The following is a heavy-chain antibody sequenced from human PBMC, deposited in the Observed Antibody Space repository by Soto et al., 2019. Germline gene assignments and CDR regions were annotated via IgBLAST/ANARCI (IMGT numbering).Heavy chain of an antibody. CDR1: GGTFSSYA. CDR2: IIPIFGTA. Sequence: GASVKVSCKASGGTFSSYAISWVRQAPGQGLEWMGGIIPIFGTANYAQKFQGRVTITADESTSTAYMELSSLRSEDTAVYYCARDSTMVRGVIISGPWFGPWGQGTLVTVSS. CDR3: ARDSTMVRGVIISGPWFGP. J-gene: IGHJ5*02. V-gene: IGHV1-69*13. D-gene: IGHD3-10*01.